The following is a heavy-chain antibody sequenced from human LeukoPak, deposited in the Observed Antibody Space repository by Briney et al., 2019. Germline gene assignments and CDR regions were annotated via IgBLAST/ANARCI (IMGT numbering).Heavy chain of an antibody. D-gene: IGHD1-14*01. V-gene: IGHV3-11*01. Sequence: PGGSLRLSCAASGFNFTDYYMSWIRQAPGKGLEWLSYIDDSGSFTYYADSVKGRFTISRDNAKNSVYPLMNSLSAEDTAVYFCARDNPLWDLWGQGTLVTVSP. CDR1: GFNFTDYY. CDR3: ARDNPLWDL. J-gene: IGHJ5*02. CDR2: IDDSGSFT.